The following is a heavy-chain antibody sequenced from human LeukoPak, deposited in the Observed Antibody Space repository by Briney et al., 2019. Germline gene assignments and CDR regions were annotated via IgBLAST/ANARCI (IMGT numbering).Heavy chain of an antibody. CDR3: ATRHIVVVPKGASWYFDL. Sequence: ALVKVSCKVSGYTLTELSMHWVRQAPGKGLEWMGGFDPEDGETIYAQKFQGRVTMTEDTSTDTAYMELSSLRSEDTAVYYCATRHIVVVPKGASWYFDLWGRGTLVTVSS. V-gene: IGHV1-24*01. CDR2: FDPEDGET. CDR1: GYTLTELS. D-gene: IGHD2-21*01. J-gene: IGHJ2*01.